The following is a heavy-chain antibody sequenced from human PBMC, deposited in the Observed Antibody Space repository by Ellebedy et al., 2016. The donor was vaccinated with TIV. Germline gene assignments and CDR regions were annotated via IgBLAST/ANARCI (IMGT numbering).Heavy chain of an antibody. J-gene: IGHJ4*02. Sequence: SETLSLXCAVSGGSISSSNWWSWVRQPPGKGLEWIGEIYHSGSTNYNPSLKSRVTISVDKSKNQFSLKLSSVTAADTAVYYCARGNAVYYGSGIDYWGQGTLVTVSS. D-gene: IGHD3-10*01. CDR1: GGSISSSNW. CDR3: ARGNAVYYGSGIDY. CDR2: IYHSGST. V-gene: IGHV4-4*02.